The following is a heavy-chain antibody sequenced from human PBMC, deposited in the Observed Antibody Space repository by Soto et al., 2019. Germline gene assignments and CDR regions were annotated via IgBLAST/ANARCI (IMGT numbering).Heavy chain of an antibody. CDR2: IYWNGNE. J-gene: IGHJ4*02. V-gene: IGHV2-5*01. D-gene: IGHD2-2*01. CDR1: VIPLSTNGVG. Sequence: QIILKESGPTLVKPTQTLTLTCTFSVIPLSTNGVGVCWIRQPPGTALEWLALIYWNGNERYSPSLKSRLTITKDAAPSQVVLTVTNMDPVDTATYYCAHLLGGGPTTSCSPLRFVSWGQGTLVTVSS. CDR3: AHLLGGGPTTSCSPLRFVS.